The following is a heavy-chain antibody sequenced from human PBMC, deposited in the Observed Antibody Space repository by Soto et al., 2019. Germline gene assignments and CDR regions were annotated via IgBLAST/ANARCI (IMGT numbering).Heavy chain of an antibody. Sequence: ASVKVSCKTSGYTFTNYGISWVRQAPGQGLEWMGWISAHTGNTNYAQKFQGRVTMTTDTSTSTAYMELRSLRSDDTAVYYCARVLGYNSSWWRHTAFDIWGQGTMVTVSS. J-gene: IGHJ3*02. CDR3: ARVLGYNSSWWRHTAFDI. D-gene: IGHD6-13*01. CDR1: GYTFTNYG. CDR2: ISAHTGNT. V-gene: IGHV1-18*01.